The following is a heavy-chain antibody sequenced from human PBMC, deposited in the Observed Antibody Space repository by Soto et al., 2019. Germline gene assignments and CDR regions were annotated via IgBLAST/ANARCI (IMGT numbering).Heavy chain of an antibody. V-gene: IGHV1-2*04. J-gene: IGHJ4*02. D-gene: IGHD6-19*01. CDR1: GYTFTCYY. CDR2: INPHSGGT. CDR3: ARAPQKWLGMDY. Sequence: SVKVSCNASGYTFTCYYMHWVRQAPGQGLEWMGWINPHSGGTNYAQKFQGWVTMTRDTSISTAYMELSRLRSDDTAVYYCARAPQKWLGMDYWGQGTLVTVSS.